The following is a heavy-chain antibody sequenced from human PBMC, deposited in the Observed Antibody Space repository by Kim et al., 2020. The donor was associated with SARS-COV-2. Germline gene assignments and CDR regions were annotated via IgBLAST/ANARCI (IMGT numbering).Heavy chain of an antibody. V-gene: IGHV1-46*01. Sequence: SYSQKFQGRVTMTRDTSTSTVYVELSSLTSEDTAVYYCARLGARSGDFDYWGQGTLVTVSS. CDR3: ARLGARSGDFDY. D-gene: IGHD6-25*01. J-gene: IGHJ4*02.